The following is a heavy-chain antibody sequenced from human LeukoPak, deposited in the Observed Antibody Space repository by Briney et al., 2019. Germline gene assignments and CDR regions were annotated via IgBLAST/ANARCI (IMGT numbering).Heavy chain of an antibody. CDR1: GGSVSSGSYY. D-gene: IGHD6-19*01. CDR2: IYHSGST. V-gene: IGHV4-39*07. CDR3: ARGVAVAANWFDP. Sequence: SETLSLTCTVSGGSVSSGSYYWSWIRQPPGKGLEWIGSIYHSGSTYYNPSLKSRVTISVDTSKNQFSLRLSSVTAADTAVYYCARGVAVAANWFDPWGQGTLVTVSS. J-gene: IGHJ5*02.